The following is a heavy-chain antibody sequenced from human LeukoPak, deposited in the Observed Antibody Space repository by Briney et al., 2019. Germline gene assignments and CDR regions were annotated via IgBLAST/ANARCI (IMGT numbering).Heavy chain of an antibody. D-gene: IGHD4-17*01. J-gene: IGHJ4*02. Sequence: GGSLRLSCAASGFTFSSYWMNWARQAPGKGLEWVANIKQDGSDKQYVDSVKGRFTISRDNAKNSLYLQMNSLRAEDTAVYYCARVWVTTRLDFWGQGTLVTASS. V-gene: IGHV3-7*03. CDR1: GFTFSSYW. CDR3: ARVWVTTRLDF. CDR2: IKQDGSDK.